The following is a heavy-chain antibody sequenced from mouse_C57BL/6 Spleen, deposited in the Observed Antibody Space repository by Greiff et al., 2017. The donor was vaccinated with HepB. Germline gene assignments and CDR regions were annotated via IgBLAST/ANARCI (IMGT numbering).Heavy chain of an antibody. CDR2: IWSGGST. CDR3: ARKGFYYGYSYYAMDY. V-gene: IGHV2-2*01. J-gene: IGHJ4*01. D-gene: IGHD2-2*01. CDR1: GFSLTSYG. Sequence: VKLMESGPGLVQPSQSLSITCTVSGFSLTSYGVHWVRQSPGKGLEWLGVIWSGGSTDYNAAFISRLSISKDNSKSQVFFKMNSLQADDTAIYYCARKGFYYGYSYYAMDYWGQGTSVTVSS.